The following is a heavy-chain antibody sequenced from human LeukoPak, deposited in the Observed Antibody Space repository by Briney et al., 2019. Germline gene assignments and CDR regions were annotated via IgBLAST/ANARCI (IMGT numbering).Heavy chain of an antibody. Sequence: QPGGSLRLSCAASGFTFSRYAMHGVRQAPGKGLEYVSVISSDGGSTFYINSVKDRFTISRDNSKNTLYLQMGSLRTEDTAVYYCLAAAGKPYWGQGTLVTVSS. CDR3: LAAAGKPY. CDR1: GFTFSRYA. CDR2: ISSDGGST. V-gene: IGHV3-64*01. D-gene: IGHD6-13*01. J-gene: IGHJ4*02.